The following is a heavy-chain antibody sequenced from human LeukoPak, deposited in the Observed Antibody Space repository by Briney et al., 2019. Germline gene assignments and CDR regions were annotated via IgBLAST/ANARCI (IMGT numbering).Heavy chain of an antibody. Sequence: ASVKVSCKASGYTFTGYVMHWVRQAPGQRLEWMGWINAGNGNTKYSQKFQGRVTITRDTSASTAYMELSSLRSEDTAIFYCARVSRCYYYAMDVWGQGTTVTVSS. CDR2: INAGNGNT. CDR3: ARVSRCYYYAMDV. J-gene: IGHJ6*02. D-gene: IGHD5-24*01. CDR1: GYTFTGYV. V-gene: IGHV1-3*01.